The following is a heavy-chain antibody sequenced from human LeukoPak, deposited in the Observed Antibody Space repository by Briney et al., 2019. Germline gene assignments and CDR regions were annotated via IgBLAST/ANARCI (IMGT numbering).Heavy chain of an antibody. D-gene: IGHD7-27*01. CDR2: TYYRSKWYN. CDR3: ARGWGKLDY. CDR1: GDSVSSNSVV. Sequence: SQTLSLTCAISGDSVSSNSVVWTWIRQSPSRGLEWLGRTYYRSKWYNDYAVSVKSRITISPDASKNQFSLQLNSVTPKDTAVYYCARGWGKLDYWGQGTLVTVSS. V-gene: IGHV6-1*01. J-gene: IGHJ4*02.